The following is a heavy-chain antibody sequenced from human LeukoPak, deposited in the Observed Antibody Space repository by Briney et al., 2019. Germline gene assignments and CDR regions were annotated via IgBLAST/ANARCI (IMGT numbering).Heavy chain of an antibody. J-gene: IGHJ4*02. CDR3: ARRGRSTFH. CDR2: INHSGST. V-gene: IGHV4-34*01. CDR1: GGSFSGYY. Sequence: SETLSLTCAVYGGSFSGYYWSWIRQPPGKGLEWIGEINHSGSTNYNPSLKSRVTISVDTSKNQFSPKLSSVTAADTAVYYCARRGRSTFHWGQGTLVTVSS. D-gene: IGHD3-10*01.